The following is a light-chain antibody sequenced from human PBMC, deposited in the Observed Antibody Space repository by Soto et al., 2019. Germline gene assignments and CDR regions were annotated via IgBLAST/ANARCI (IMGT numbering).Light chain of an antibody. CDR3: QQSYSIPFT. Sequence: DIQLTQSPSSLSASVGGRVTITCRASQTISNSLNWYQHKPGNAPTLLIYTSFILQSGVPSRFNGSGSGTDFTLSITGLRPDDFASYFCQQSYSIPFTFGQGTKLDFK. J-gene: IGKJ2*01. CDR2: TSF. V-gene: IGKV1-39*01. CDR1: QTISNS.